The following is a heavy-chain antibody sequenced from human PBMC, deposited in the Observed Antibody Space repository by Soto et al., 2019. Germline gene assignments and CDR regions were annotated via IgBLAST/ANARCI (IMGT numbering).Heavy chain of an antibody. D-gene: IGHD3-3*01. V-gene: IGHV1-8*01. CDR3: ARAVKLRFLVGYYYMDV. CDR1: GYTFTSYD. J-gene: IGHJ6*03. Sequence: ASVKVSCKASGYTFTSYDINWVRQATGQGIEWMGWMNPNSGNTGYAQKFQGRVTMTRNTSISKAYMELSSLRSEDTAVYYCARAVKLRFLVGYYYMDVWGKGTTVTVSS. CDR2: MNPNSGNT.